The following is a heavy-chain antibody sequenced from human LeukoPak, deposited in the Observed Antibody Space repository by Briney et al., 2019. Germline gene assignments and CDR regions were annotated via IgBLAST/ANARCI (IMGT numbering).Heavy chain of an antibody. V-gene: IGHV3-30*12. CDR2: ISYDASKS. J-gene: IGHJ4*02. CDR3: AKVGTTTVTTWLDY. Sequence: PGRSLRLSCAASGFTFRSYGMHWVRQAPGKGLEWVAVISYDASKSYYADSVKGRFTISRDNSKNTLYLQMNSLRAEDTALYYCAKVGTTTVTTWLDYWGQGTLVTVSS. CDR1: GFTFRSYG. D-gene: IGHD4-17*01.